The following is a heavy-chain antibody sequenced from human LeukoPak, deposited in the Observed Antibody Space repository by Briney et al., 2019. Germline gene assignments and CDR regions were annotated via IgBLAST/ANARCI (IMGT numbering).Heavy chain of an antibody. V-gene: IGHV3-48*04. D-gene: IGHD3-10*01. J-gene: IGHJ4*02. CDR1: GFTFSSHG. CDR2: ISSSGSTI. Sequence: GGSLRLSCAASGFTFSSHGMNWVRQAPGKGLEWVSYISSSGSTIFYADSVKGRFTISRDNAKNSLYLQMNSLRAEDTAVYYCARVRYSGYYFDYWGQGTLVTVSS. CDR3: ARVRYSGYYFDY.